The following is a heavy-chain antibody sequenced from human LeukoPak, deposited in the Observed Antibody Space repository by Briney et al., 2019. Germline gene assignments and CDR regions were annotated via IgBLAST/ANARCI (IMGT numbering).Heavy chain of an antibody. CDR3: ARAWSYSTGWYNY. CDR1: GFTFSSYG. CDR2: ISYDESNK. J-gene: IGHJ4*02. V-gene: IGHV3-30*03. D-gene: IGHD6-19*01. Sequence: PGGSLRLSCEASGFTFSSYGMHWVRQAPGKGLEWVAVISYDESNKNYADSVKGRFTISRDNAKNSLYLQMNSLRVEDTAVYYCARAWSYSTGWYNYWGQGTLVTVSS.